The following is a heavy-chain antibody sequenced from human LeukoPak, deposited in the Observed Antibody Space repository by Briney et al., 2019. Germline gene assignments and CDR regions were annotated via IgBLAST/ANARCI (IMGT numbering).Heavy chain of an antibody. CDR2: IYYSGST. J-gene: IGHJ5*02. D-gene: IGHD6-19*01. CDR1: GGSISSSSYY. CDR3: ARDRDYSSGWYWFDP. V-gene: IGHV4-31*03. Sequence: SETLSLTCTVSGGSISSSSYYWGWIRQHPGKGLEWIGYIYYSGSTYYNPSLKSRVTISVDTSKNQFSLKLSSVTAADTAVYYCARDRDYSSGWYWFDPWGQGTLVTVSS.